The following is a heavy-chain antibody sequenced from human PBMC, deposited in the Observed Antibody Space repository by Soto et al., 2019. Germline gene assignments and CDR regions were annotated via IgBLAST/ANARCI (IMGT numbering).Heavy chain of an antibody. CDR2: ISGSGGST. D-gene: IGHD3-3*01. CDR1: GFTFSSYA. V-gene: IGHV3-23*01. Sequence: GGSLRLSCAASGFTFSSYAMSWVRQAPGKGLEWVSAISGSGGSTYYADSVKGRFTISRDNSKNTLYLQMYSLRAEDTAVYYCAKGYYDFWSGYYYWGQGTLVTVSS. J-gene: IGHJ4*02. CDR3: AKGYYDFWSGYYY.